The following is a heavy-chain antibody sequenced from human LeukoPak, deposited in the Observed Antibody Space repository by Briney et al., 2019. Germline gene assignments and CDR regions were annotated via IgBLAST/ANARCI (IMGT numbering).Heavy chain of an antibody. J-gene: IGHJ4*02. CDR3: ARAGISMIRALH. CDR2: IYSSGTT. V-gene: IGHV4-30-4*01. Sequence: ASETLSLTCTVSGGSISSGDYYWSWIRQPPGKGLEWIGYIYSSGTTYYNPPLKSRLTISIDASKNQFSLKLTSVTAADTAFYYCARAGISMIRALHWGQGTLVTVSS. D-gene: IGHD3-10*01. CDR1: GGSISSGDYY.